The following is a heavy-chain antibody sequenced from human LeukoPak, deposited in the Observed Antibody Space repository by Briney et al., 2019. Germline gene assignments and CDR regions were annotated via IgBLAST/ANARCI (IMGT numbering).Heavy chain of an antibody. Sequence: SETLSLTCSVSGGSIRNSDYLWGWIRQPPGKGLEWIGNINYSGTTAHYNPSLKSRVTMSADTSKNQFSLRLTSVTAADTAIYYCARHVDGFSFALPRFYFDLWGQGTLVHVSS. D-gene: IGHD2-21*01. CDR1: GGSIRNSDYL. J-gene: IGHJ4*02. CDR2: INYSGTTA. CDR3: ARHVDGFSFALPRFYFDL. V-gene: IGHV4-39*01.